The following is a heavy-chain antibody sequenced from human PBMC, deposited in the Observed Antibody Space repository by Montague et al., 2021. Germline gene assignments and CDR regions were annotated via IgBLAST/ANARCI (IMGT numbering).Heavy chain of an antibody. Sequence: SLRLSCAASGFPFSSYAMSWVRQAPGKGLKWVSSITSGGSTYYADSVTGRFTISRDNSKNTLYLQMNSLRAEDTAVYYCARDGPRTHYFVYWGQGALVTVPS. CDR1: GFPFSSYA. CDR3: ARDGPRTHYFVY. V-gene: IGHV3-23*01. J-gene: IGHJ4*02. D-gene: IGHD2-2*01. CDR2: ITSGGST.